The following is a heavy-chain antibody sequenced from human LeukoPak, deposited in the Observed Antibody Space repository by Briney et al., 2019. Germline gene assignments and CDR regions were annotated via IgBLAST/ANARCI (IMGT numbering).Heavy chain of an antibody. V-gene: IGHV1-2*02. CDR2: IDANNGDT. D-gene: IGHD4-11*01. CDR1: GYTFRGNY. Sequence: ASVKVSCKASGYTFRGNYIHWLRQTPGQGLEWMGWIDANNGDTKSAQKFQGLVTMSRDTSISTAYMDLSSLSPDDAAVYYCARDPSSVTLYFFDYWGQGTLVTVSS. CDR3: ARDPSSVTLYFFDY. J-gene: IGHJ4*02.